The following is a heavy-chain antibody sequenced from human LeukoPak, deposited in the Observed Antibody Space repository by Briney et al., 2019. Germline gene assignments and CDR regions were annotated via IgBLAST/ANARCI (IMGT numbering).Heavy chain of an antibody. Sequence: GESLKISCRGSGYSFSSYWIAWVHQMPGNGLEWMGVIFPGDSDTRYCTYSQGEVIISADKSTSTAYLQWSSLKASDTTVYYCAGIGSVGYYREFDSWGQGTLVTVSS. D-gene: IGHD3-10*01. CDR2: IFPGDSDT. V-gene: IGHV5-51*07. J-gene: IGHJ5*01. CDR1: GYSFSSYW. CDR3: AGIGSVGYYREFDS.